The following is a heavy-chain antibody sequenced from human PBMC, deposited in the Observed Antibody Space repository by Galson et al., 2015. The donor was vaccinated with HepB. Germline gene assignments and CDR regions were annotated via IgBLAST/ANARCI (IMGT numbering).Heavy chain of an antibody. Sequence: SLRLSCAASGFTFSSFGMHWVRQAPGKGLEWVAAMSYDGRNKYYADSVKGRFTISRDNSKNTLYLQMNSLRAEDTAVYYCAKRHSSGWYTVDYWGQGTLVTVSS. CDR2: MSYDGRNK. J-gene: IGHJ4*02. V-gene: IGHV3-30*18. D-gene: IGHD6-19*01. CDR1: GFTFSSFG. CDR3: AKRHSSGWYTVDY.